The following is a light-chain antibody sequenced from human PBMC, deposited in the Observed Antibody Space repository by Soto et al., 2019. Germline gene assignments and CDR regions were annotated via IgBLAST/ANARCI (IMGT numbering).Light chain of an antibody. J-gene: IGLJ1*01. CDR3: CSYARTSTYA. CDR2: EDN. V-gene: IGLV2-23*01. CDR1: SSDVGSYNL. Sequence: QSVLTQPASVSGSPGQSITISCTGTSSDVGSYNLVSWYQQHPGKAPKLMIYEDNKRPSGVSNRFSVSKSGYTASLTISGLQAEDEADYYRCSYARTSTYAFGSGTKVTVL.